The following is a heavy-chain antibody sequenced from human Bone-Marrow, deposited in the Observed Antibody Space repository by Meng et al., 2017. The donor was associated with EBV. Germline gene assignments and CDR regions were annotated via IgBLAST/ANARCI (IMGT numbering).Heavy chain of an antibody. CDR1: GFTFSSYA. CDR2: ISGSGVST. CDR3: AKDLDSTVTTDDY. V-gene: IGHV3-23*01. J-gene: IGHJ4*02. D-gene: IGHD4-17*01. Sequence: WGSGGGLVQPGGSLRLSCAASGFTFSSYAMSWVRQAPGKGLEWVSAISGSGVSTYYADSVKGRFTISRDNSKNTLYLQMNSLRAEDTAVYYCAKDLDSTVTTDDYWGQGTLVTVSS.